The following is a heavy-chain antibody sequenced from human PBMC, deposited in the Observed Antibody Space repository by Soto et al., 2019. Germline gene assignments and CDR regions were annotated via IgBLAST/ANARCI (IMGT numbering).Heavy chain of an antibody. CDR3: SSPTRGPYACDI. V-gene: IGHV4-59*01. D-gene: IGHD3-10*01. CDR2: IYDSVNT. J-gene: IGHJ3*02. Sequence: QVQLQESAPGLVTPSETLTLTCTFSGGSISNNYWNWLGQPPGKGLTWIGYIYDSVNTNYNPALMSRFTKSLETSKNQSSRRLSFVTAADTAVYCCSSPTRGPYACDIWGQGTMVTVSS. CDR1: GGSISNNY.